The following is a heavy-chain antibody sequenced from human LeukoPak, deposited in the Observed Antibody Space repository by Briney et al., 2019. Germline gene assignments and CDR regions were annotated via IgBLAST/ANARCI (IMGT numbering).Heavy chain of an antibody. J-gene: IGHJ4*02. D-gene: IGHD3-3*01. CDR3: ACYDFWSGYYDFDY. CDR2: ISSSSSYI. V-gene: IGHV3-21*01. CDR1: GFTFSSYS. Sequence: GSLRLSCAASGFTFSSYSMNWVRQAPGKGLEWVSSISSSSSYIYYADSVKGRFTISRDNAKNSLYLQMNSLRAEDTAVYYCACYDFWSGYYDFDYWGQGTLVTVSS.